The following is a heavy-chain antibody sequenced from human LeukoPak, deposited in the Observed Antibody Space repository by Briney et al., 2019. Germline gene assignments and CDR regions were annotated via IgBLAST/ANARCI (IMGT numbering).Heavy chain of an antibody. CDR1: GFSFTTYT. J-gene: IGHJ3*02. Sequence: GGCLRLSCEASGFSFTTYTMTWVRQAPGKGLEWVSSMSTNGRYIYYADSVKGRFTISRDNAKNSLYLQMNSLRAEDTALYYCAREDSEAFDIWGQGIMVTVSS. D-gene: IGHD3-10*01. V-gene: IGHV3-21*01. CDR2: MSTNGRYI. CDR3: AREDSEAFDI.